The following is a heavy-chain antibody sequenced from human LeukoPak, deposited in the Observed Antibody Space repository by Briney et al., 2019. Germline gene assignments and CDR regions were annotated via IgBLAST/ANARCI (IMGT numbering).Heavy chain of an antibody. Sequence: ASVKVSCKASGYTFTSYGSSWVRQAPGQGLEWMGWINPNSGGTNYAQKFQGRVTMTRDTSISPAYMALSRLRSDDTAVYSCARVRRGSSWYSYYYGMDVWGQGTTVTVSS. CDR1: GYTFTSYG. CDR2: INPNSGGT. CDR3: ARVRRGSSWYSYYYGMDV. V-gene: IGHV1-2*02. D-gene: IGHD6-13*01. J-gene: IGHJ6*02.